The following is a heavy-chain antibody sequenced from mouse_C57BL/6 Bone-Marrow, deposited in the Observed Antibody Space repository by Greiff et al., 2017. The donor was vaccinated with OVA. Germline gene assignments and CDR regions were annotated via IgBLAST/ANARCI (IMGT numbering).Heavy chain of an antibody. CDR3: ARGDF. CDR2: INPGNGGT. CDR1: GYAFTGYW. J-gene: IGHJ2*01. Sequence: QVQLQQSGAELVKPGASVEISCKASGYAFTGYWMNWVKQRPGKGLEWIGKINPGNGGTTYNGKFKGKATLTADKSSSTAYMQLSSLTSEDSAVYYCARGDFWGQGTTLTVSA. V-gene: IGHV1-80*01.